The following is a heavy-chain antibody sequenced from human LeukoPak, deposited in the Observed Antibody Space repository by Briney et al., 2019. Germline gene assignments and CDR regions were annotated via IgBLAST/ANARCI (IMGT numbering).Heavy chain of an antibody. Sequence: SETLSLTCTVSGGSISSYYWSWTRQPPGKGLEWIGYIYYSGSTNYNPSLKSRVTISVDTSKNQFSLKLSSVTAADTAVYYCARRTDDSSGYYYTRHYWYFDLWGRGTLVTVSS. J-gene: IGHJ2*01. CDR1: GGSISSYY. CDR2: IYYSGST. CDR3: ARRTDDSSGYYYTRHYWYFDL. V-gene: IGHV4-59*08. D-gene: IGHD3-22*01.